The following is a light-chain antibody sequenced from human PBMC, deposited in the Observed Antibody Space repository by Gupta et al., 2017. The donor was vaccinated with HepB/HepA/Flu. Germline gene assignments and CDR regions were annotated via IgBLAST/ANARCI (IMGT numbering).Light chain of an antibody. CDR1: SSDVGGYNY. CDR3: CAYGGRDTLV. CDR2: DVT. V-gene: IGLV2-11*01. J-gene: IGLJ2*01. Sequence: QSALTQPRSVSGSPGQSVTISCTGTSSDVGGYNYVSWYQQHPGKAPKLMIYDVTRRPAGVPDRFSGSQSGNTASLTISGRQAEDEADYYCCAYGGRDTLVFGGGTKLTVL.